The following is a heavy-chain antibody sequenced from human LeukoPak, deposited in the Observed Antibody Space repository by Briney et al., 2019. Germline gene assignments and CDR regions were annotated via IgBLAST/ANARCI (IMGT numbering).Heavy chain of an antibody. CDR2: ISGSSTTI. CDR3: ARDVLSYGDYGVDY. CDR1: GFSFSRYT. J-gene: IGHJ4*02. D-gene: IGHD2-2*01. Sequence: PGGSLRLSCAASGFSFSRYTMTWGRQAPGKGLEWVSYISGSSTTIYYADSVKGRFTISRDNAKNSLYLQMNSLRDEDTAVYYCARDVLSYGDYGVDYWGQGTLVTVSS. V-gene: IGHV3-48*02.